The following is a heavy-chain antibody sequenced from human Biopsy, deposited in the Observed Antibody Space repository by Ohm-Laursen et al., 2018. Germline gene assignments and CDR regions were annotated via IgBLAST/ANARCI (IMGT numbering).Heavy chain of an antibody. D-gene: IGHD6-13*01. Sequence: TQTLTLTCSFSGFSLSARGMCVSWIRQAPGKALEWLARVDWDDYKDYSASLQTKLSISKDTPNDQVVLTVNNVDPADTATYYCARTPILIVSAGLVYRHRKHLQGMDVWGQGIAVTVS. J-gene: IGHJ6*02. CDR3: ARTPILIVSAGLVYRHRKHLQGMDV. CDR1: GFSLSARGMC. CDR2: VDWDDYK. V-gene: IGHV2-70*11.